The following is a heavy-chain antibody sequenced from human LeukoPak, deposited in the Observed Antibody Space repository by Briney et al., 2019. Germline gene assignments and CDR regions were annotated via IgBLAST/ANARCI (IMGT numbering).Heavy chain of an antibody. CDR1: GFTFSDYP. V-gene: IGHV3-64*01. J-gene: IGHJ4*02. Sequence: GGSLRLSCAASGFTFSDYPMHWVRQAPGRGLEYVSAISSTGGTTNYANSVKGRFTISRHNSKNTLYLQMGSLRPEDMAVYYCARDLYYGHPFVPWYWGQGTLVTVSS. CDR2: ISSTGGTT. CDR3: ARDLYYGHPFVPWY. D-gene: IGHD4-17*01.